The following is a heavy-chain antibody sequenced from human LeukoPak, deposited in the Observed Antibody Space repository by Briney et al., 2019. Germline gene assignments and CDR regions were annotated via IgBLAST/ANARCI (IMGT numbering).Heavy chain of an antibody. D-gene: IGHD3-22*01. CDR3: ARDYYDSSGYYFSGY. CDR1: GFTVSSNY. CDR2: IYSGGNT. V-gene: IGHV3-53*01. J-gene: IGHJ4*02. Sequence: GGSLRLSCAASGFTVSSNYMSWVRQAPGKGLEWDSVIYSGGNTYYADSVKGRFTISRDNAKNSLYLQMNSLRAEDTAVYYCARDYYDSSGYYFSGYWGQGTLVTVSS.